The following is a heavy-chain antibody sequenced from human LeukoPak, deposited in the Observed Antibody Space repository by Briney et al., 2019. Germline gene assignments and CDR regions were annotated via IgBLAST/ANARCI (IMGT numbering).Heavy chain of an antibody. J-gene: IGHJ4*02. CDR2: FDPEDGET. CDR3: ATVMYYYDSSGYLVD. V-gene: IGHV1-24*01. CDR1: GYSFTSHN. D-gene: IGHD3-22*01. Sequence: GASVKVSCKAPGYSFTSHNMHWVRQAPGKGLEWMGGFDPEDGETIYAQKFQGRVTMTEDTSTDTAYMELSSLRSEDTAVYYCATVMYYYDSSGYLVDWGQGTLVTVSS.